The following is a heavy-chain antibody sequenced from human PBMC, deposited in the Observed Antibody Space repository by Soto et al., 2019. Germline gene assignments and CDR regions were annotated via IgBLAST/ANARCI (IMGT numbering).Heavy chain of an antibody. V-gene: IGHV4-59*08. CDR2: IYYSGST. CDR1: GSSISSYY. CDR3: ARTYCSGGSCFRGYFDY. D-gene: IGHD2-15*01. J-gene: IGHJ4*02. Sequence: QVQLQESGPGLVKPSETLSLTCTVSGSSISSYYWSWIRQPPGKGLEWIGYIYYSGSTNYNPSLKRRVTISVDTSKNQFSLQLSSVTAADTAVYYCARTYCSGGSCFRGYFDYWGQGTLVTVSS.